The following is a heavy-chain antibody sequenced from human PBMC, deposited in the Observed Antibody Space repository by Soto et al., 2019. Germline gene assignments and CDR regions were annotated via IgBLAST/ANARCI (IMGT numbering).Heavy chain of an antibody. D-gene: IGHD6-19*01. J-gene: IGHJ4*02. CDR2: INAGNGNT. Sequence: QVQLVQAGAEVKKPGASLKVSCKASGYTFTSYAMHWVRQAPGQRLEWMGWINAGNGNTKYSQKFQGRVTITRETYASTAYMQMSSLSAEDTADYYWARFCGWQRLEYWGQGTLVTVSS. CDR1: GYTFTSYA. CDR3: ARFCGWQRLEY. V-gene: IGHV1-3*01.